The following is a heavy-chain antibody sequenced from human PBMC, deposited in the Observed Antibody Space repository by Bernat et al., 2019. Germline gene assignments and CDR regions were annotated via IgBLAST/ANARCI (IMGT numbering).Heavy chain of an antibody. Sequence: QVQLVQSGAEVKKPGASVKVSCKASGYTFTSYAMHWVRQAPGQRLEWMGWINAGNGNTKYSQKFQGRVTITRETSASTAYMELSSLRSEDTAVYYCATLVVPAAMIAAAGNRDDYWGQGTLVTVSS. J-gene: IGHJ4*02. CDR3: ATLVVPAAMIAAAGNRDDY. D-gene: IGHD2-2*01. V-gene: IGHV1-3*01. CDR2: INAGNGNT. CDR1: GYTFTSYA.